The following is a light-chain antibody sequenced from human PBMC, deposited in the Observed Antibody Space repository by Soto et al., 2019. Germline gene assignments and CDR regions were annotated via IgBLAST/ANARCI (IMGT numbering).Light chain of an antibody. CDR3: QQRTNWLT. CDR1: QSVLFSINQKNY. J-gene: IGKJ4*01. Sequence: DIVLTQSPDSVAVSLGERATINCKSSQSVLFSINQKNYLAWYHQKPGQPPKLLIYWASIRESGVPTRFSGSGSGTNFTLTISSLQAEDAAVYYCQQRTNWLTFGGGTRVEI. CDR2: WAS. V-gene: IGKV4-1*01.